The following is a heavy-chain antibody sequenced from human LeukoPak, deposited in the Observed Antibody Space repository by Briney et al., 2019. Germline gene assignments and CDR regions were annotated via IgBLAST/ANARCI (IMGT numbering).Heavy chain of an antibody. V-gene: IGHV5-51*01. D-gene: IGHD3-22*01. Sequence: GEALKISCKGSGYSFTTYWIGWVRLMPGEGLEWMGIIYPGDSDVKYSPSFQGQVTISADKSISTAYLQWSSLKASDTAMYYCARQHYDSSGYYLQYYFDYWGQGTPVTVSS. CDR3: ARQHYDSSGYYLQYYFDY. CDR1: GYSFTTYW. J-gene: IGHJ4*02. CDR2: IYPGDSDV.